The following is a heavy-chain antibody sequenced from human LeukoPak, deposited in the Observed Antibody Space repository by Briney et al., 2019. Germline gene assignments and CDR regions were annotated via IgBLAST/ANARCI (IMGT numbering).Heavy chain of an antibody. CDR3: GKNYHDTTGQGRDYLDY. Sequence: GGSLRLSCAASGFTFSSYGMHWVRQAPGKGLEWVAFIRFDGSNKFYADFVKGRFTISRDNSRNTVYLQMNSLRAEDTAVYYCGKNYHDTTGQGRDYLDYWGQGTLVTVSS. CDR2: IRFDGSNK. CDR1: GFTFSSYG. D-gene: IGHD3-22*01. J-gene: IGHJ4*02. V-gene: IGHV3-30*02.